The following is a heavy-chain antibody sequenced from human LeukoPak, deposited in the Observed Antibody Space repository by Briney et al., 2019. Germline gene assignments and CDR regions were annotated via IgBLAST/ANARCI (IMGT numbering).Heavy chain of an antibody. V-gene: IGHV1-46*01. CDR3: ARVSGYCSGGTCYGLPSHGLDV. CDR2: INPSGDST. CDR1: GYTFTNYF. J-gene: IGHJ6*02. D-gene: IGHD2-15*01. Sequence: GASVKVSCKASGYTFTNYFMHWVGLAPGQGLVWVGIINPSGDSTNYAQKFQGRVTMTSDTSKSTVYMELRSLRSEDTAVYYCARVSGYCSGGTCYGLPSHGLDVWGQGTPVTVSS.